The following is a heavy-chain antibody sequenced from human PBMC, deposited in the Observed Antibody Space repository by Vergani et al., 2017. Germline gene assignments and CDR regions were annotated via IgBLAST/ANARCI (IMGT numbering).Heavy chain of an antibody. CDR3: AREXYCTNGVCFTLFDV. J-gene: IGHJ4*02. CDR1: GGSFNDYW. D-gene: IGHD2-8*01. V-gene: IGHV4-34*01. CDR2: IRHDGIT. Sequence: QAQLQQWGAGLLKPSETLCLTCAIYGGSFNDYWWTWIRQPPGKGLEWIGEIRHDGITHYSPSLKSRVTISIDTSTHQFSLNLRSVTAADTAVYYCAREXYCTNGVCFTLFDVWGQGALVTVSS.